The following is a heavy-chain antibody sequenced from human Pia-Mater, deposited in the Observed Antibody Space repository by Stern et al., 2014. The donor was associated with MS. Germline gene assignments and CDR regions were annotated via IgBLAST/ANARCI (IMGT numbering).Heavy chain of an antibody. D-gene: IGHD6-19*01. Sequence: QLQLQESGPRLVKPSETLSLTCSVSGGSISTYRWNWIRQSPGKGLEWIGYSYYDGSTNYNFSLKSRVIISVDRSGSQYSLKLSSVTAADTAVYYCARSPHTGSGWLYYFDYWGQGALVTVSS. CDR1: GGSISTYR. J-gene: IGHJ4*02. V-gene: IGHV4-59*01. CDR2: SYYDGST. CDR3: ARSPHTGSGWLYYFDY.